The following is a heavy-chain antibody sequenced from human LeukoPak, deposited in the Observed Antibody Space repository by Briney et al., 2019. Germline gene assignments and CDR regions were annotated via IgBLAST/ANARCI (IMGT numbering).Heavy chain of an antibody. V-gene: IGHV1-8*01. J-gene: IGHJ1*01. CDR3: ARGLLYSSSFRYFQH. D-gene: IGHD6-13*01. CDR1: GYTFTSYD. CDR2: MNPNSGNT. Sequence: ASVTVSCKASGYTFTSYDINWVRQAPGQGLEWMGWMNPNSGNTGYAQKFQGRVTMTRNTSISTAYMELSSLRSEDTAVYYCARGLLYSSSFRYFQHWGQGTLVSVSS.